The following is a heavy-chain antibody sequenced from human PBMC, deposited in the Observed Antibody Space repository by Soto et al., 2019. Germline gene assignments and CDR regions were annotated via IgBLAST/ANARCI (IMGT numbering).Heavy chain of an antibody. CDR1: GYTFTNYG. V-gene: IGHV1-18*01. J-gene: IGHJ4*03. Sequence: ASVKVSCKASGYTFTNYGITWVRQAPGQGLEWMGWIGPYNGNTNYEQKFQGRVTLTTDTSTNTAYMELRSLRSNDTAMYYRARGAAYYASSTPVGYFDYWAQGSLVAVSS. CDR3: ARGAAYYASSTPVGYFDY. D-gene: IGHD3-16*01. CDR2: IGPYNGNT.